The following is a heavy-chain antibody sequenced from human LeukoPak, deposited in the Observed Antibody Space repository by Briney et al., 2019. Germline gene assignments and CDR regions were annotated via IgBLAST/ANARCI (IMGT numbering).Heavy chain of an antibody. J-gene: IGHJ3*02. CDR1: GYTFTGYY. D-gene: IGHD2-2*01. V-gene: IGHV1-2*06. CDR2: INPNSGGT. CDR3: ASNPRYCSSTSCPRDAFDI. Sequence: GASVKVSCKASGYTFTGYYMHWVRQAPGQGLEWMGRINPNSGGTDYAQKFQGRVTMTRDTSISTAYMELSRLRSDDTAVYYCASNPRYCSSTSCPRDAFDIWGQGTMVTVSS.